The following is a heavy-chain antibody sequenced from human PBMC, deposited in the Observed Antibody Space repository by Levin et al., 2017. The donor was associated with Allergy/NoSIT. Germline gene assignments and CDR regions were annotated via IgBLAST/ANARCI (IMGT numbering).Heavy chain of an antibody. Sequence: PSETLSLTCAVSGGSISSGGYSWSWIRQPPGKGLEWIGNIYLSGSTYYNPSLKSRVTISVDRSKNQFSLNLSSVTAADTAVYYCARVAGYLYGYYFDYWGQGTLVTVSS. D-gene: IGHD5-18*01. CDR2: IYLSGST. CDR1: GGSISSGGYS. J-gene: IGHJ4*02. V-gene: IGHV4-30-2*01. CDR3: ARVAGYLYGYYFDY.